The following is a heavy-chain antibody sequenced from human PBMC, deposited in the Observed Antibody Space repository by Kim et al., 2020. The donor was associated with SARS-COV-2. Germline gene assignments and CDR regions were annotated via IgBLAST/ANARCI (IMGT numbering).Heavy chain of an antibody. CDR3: ASGIAADDRSWFDP. Sequence: NPSLTSRVTISVDTSKNQFSLKLSSVTAADTAVYYCASGIAADDRSWFDPWGQGTLVTVSS. V-gene: IGHV4-30-2*05. J-gene: IGHJ5*02. D-gene: IGHD6-13*01.